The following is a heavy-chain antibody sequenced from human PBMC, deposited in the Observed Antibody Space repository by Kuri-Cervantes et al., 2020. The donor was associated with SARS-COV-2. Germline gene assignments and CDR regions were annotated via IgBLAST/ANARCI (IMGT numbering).Heavy chain of an antibody. CDR3: ARDGGFLEWSPPNYYYGMDV. V-gene: IGHV3-33*01. D-gene: IGHD3-3*01. J-gene: IGHJ6*02. CDR2: IWYDGSTK. Sequence: GESLKISCAASGFNFSSHGMHWVRQAPGKGPEWVAVIWYDGSTKYYAGSVQGRFTVSRDNSKNTLYLQMKSLRAEDTAVYYCARDGGFLEWSPPNYYYGMDVWGQGTTVTVSS. CDR1: GFNFSSHG.